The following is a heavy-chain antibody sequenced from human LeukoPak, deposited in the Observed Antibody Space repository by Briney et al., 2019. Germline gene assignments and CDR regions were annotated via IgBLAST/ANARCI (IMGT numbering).Heavy chain of an antibody. CDR1: GFTFSGFW. CDR2: ITASGTAM. CDR3: ASSGSYRFDY. J-gene: IGHJ4*02. V-gene: IGHV3-48*02. Sequence: PGGSLRLSCAVSGFTFSGFWMSWSRQAPGKGLEWVSHITASGTAMFYADSVKGRFTISRNNAKNSLYLQMNSLGDEDTAVYYCASSGSYRFDYWGQGTLVTVSS. D-gene: IGHD1-26*01.